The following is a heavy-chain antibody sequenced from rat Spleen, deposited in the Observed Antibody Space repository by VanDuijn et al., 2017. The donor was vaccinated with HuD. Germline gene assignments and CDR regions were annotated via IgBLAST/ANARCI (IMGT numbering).Heavy chain of an antibody. J-gene: IGHJ2*01. CDR3: ARLATDYFDY. D-gene: IGHD3-4*01. CDR2: INYDGSNT. V-gene: IGHV5-7*01. Sequence: EVQLVESGGGLVQPGRSLKLSCAASGFTFSDYNMAWVRQAPKKGLEWVATINYDGSNTYYRDSVKGRFTISRDNAKSTLYLHMDSLRSEDTATYYCARLATDYFDYWGQGVMLTVSS. CDR1: GFTFSDYN.